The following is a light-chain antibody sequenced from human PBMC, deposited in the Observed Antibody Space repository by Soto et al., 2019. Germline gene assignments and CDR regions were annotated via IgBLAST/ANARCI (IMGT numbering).Light chain of an antibody. CDR3: QQYNKWPYT. CDR2: GAF. CDR1: QSVGSN. Sequence: EIVLTQSPATLSVSPGERATLSCRTSQSVGSNLAWYQQKPGQAPRLLIYGAFIRAPGFPVTFRGTGSGSEFTLTISSLRSEDGALYYCQQYNKWPYTFGQGTHLEIK. J-gene: IGKJ2*01. V-gene: IGKV3-15*01.